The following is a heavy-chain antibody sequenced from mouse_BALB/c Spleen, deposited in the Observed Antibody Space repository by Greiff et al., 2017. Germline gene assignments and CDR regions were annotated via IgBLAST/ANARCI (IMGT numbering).Heavy chain of an antibody. J-gene: IGHJ3*01. CDR3: AREGGQLGLRPFAY. Sequence: DVQLQESGPGLVKPSQSLSLTCTVTGYSITSDYAWNWIRQFPGNKLEWMGYISYSGSTSYNPSLKSRISITRDTSKNQFFLQLNSVTTEDTATYYCAREGGQLGLRPFAYWGQGTLVTVSA. CDR1: GYSITSDYA. D-gene: IGHD3-2*01. V-gene: IGHV3-2*02. CDR2: ISYSGST.